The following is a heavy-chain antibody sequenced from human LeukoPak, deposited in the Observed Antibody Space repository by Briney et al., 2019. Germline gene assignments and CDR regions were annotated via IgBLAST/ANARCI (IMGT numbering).Heavy chain of an antibody. D-gene: IGHD3-22*01. Sequence: GGSLRLSCAASGSTFSSYWMSWVRQAPGKGLEWVANLKQDGSEKYYVDSVKGRFTISRDNAKNSLYLQMNSLRAEDTAVYYCARDSLYDSSGYSPKFDYWGRGTLVTVSS. CDR1: GSTFSSYW. CDR3: ARDSLYDSSGYSPKFDY. V-gene: IGHV3-7*01. J-gene: IGHJ4*02. CDR2: LKQDGSEK.